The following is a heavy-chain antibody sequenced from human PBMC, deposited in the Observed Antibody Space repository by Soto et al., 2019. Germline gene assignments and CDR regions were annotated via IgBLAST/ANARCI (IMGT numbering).Heavy chain of an antibody. CDR2: INHSGTT. V-gene: IGHV4-34*01. D-gene: IGHD2-21*02. CDR3: ARADSTLVTSYGLDV. Sequence: SLTCAVSGGSFSGFYWTWIRQPPGEGLEWIGEINHSGTTNFNPSLRSRLTISLDSSKKHFPLKLTYMTAADAAVYYCARADSTLVTSYGLDVWGQGTTVTVS. CDR1: GGSFSGFY. J-gene: IGHJ6*02.